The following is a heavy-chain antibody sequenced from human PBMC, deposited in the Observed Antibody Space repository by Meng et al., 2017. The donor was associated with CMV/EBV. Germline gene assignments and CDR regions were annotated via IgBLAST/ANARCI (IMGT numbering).Heavy chain of an antibody. CDR2: IYYSGST. CDR3: ARERGYCSSTSCSATTNWFDP. J-gene: IGHJ5*02. CDR1: GGPTSSYY. Sequence: SETLSLTCTASGGPTSSYYWSWIRQPPGKGLEWIGYIYYSGSTNYNPSLKSRVTISVDTSKNQFSLKLSSVTAADTAVYYCARERGYCSSTSCSATTNWFDPWGQGTLVTVSS. V-gene: IGHV4-59*01. D-gene: IGHD2-2*01.